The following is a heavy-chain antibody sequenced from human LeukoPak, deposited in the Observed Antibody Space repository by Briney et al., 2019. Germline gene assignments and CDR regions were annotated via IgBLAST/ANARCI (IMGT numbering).Heavy chain of an antibody. CDR2: IYYSGST. CDR3: ARHRGDHLISYYYYGMDV. J-gene: IGHJ6*02. V-gene: IGHV4-59*08. D-gene: IGHD2-21*02. Sequence: PSETLSLTCTVSGGSISSYYWSWIRQPPGKGLEWIGYIYYSGSTNYNPSLKSRVTISVNTSKNQFSLKLSSVTAADTAVYYCARHRGDHLISYYYYGMDVWGQGTTVTVSS. CDR1: GGSISSYY.